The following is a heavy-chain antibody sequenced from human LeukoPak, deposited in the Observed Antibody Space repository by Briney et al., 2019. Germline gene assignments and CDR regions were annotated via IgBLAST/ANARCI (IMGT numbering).Heavy chain of an antibody. V-gene: IGHV3-30*03. CDR3: ARDWKTNSFDY. CDR2: ISYDGSNT. CDR1: GFTFSSYG. D-gene: IGHD1-1*01. Sequence: GGSLRLSCAASGFTFSSYGMHWVRQAPGRGLEWVAVISYDGSNTYYADYVKGRFTISRDISKNTLYLQMDSLRAEDTAIYYCARDWKTNSFDYWGQGTLVTVSS. J-gene: IGHJ4*02.